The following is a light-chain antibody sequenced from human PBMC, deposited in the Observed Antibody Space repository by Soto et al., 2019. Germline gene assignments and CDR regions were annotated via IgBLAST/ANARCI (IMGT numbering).Light chain of an antibody. CDR1: SSNMGTNT. V-gene: IGLV1-44*01. Sequence: QSVLTQPPSASGTPGQRVTISCSGSSSNMGTNTVNWYQQLPRAAPKLLIYSNNQRPSGVPDRFSGSKSGTSASLAISGLQSEDEADYYCAAWDDSLNGAVFGGGTQLTVL. CDR3: AAWDDSLNGAV. CDR2: SNN. J-gene: IGLJ7*01.